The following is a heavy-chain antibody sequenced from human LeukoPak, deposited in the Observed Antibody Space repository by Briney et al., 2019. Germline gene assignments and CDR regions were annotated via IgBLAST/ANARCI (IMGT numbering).Heavy chain of an antibody. CDR1: GGSISNSNW. V-gene: IGHV4-4*02. D-gene: IGHD3-10*01. Sequence: PSETLSLTCAVSGGSISNSNWWSWVRQPPGKGLEWIGEIFHSGSTNYNPSLKGRVSISVDKSKNQFSLKVSSVTAADTAVYYCARDKYGSGTGLDLWGQGTRITVFS. CDR3: ARDKYGSGTGLDL. J-gene: IGHJ5*02. CDR2: IFHSGST.